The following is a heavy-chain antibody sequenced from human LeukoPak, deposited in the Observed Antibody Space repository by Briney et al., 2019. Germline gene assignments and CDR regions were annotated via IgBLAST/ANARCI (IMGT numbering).Heavy chain of an antibody. D-gene: IGHD3-10*01. Sequence: GGSLRLSCAASGFTFSTYAMSWVRQAPGKGLEWVSTISGSGANTYYADSVKGRFTISRDSSKNTLYLQMNSLRAEDTAVYYCAREGYASGTRYGMDVWGQGTTVTVSS. V-gene: IGHV3-23*01. CDR2: ISGSGANT. CDR3: AREGYASGTRYGMDV. J-gene: IGHJ6*02. CDR1: GFTFSTYA.